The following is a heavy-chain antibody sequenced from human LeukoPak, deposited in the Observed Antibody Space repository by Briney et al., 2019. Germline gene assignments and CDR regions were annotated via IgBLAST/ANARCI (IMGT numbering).Heavy chain of an antibody. J-gene: IGHJ6*03. CDR2: ISSSGSTI. D-gene: IGHD2-2*01. V-gene: IGHV3-48*03. CDR3: GRVYCSTTSCYDYYDYYMDV. CDR1: GFTFSSYE. Sequence: EGSLRLSCAASGFTFSSYEMNWVRQAPGEGLEWGSYISSSGSTIYYADSVKGRFTISRDNVKNFLYLQMNSLRVEDTALYFCGRVYCSTTSCYDYYDYYMDVWGKGTTVTVSS.